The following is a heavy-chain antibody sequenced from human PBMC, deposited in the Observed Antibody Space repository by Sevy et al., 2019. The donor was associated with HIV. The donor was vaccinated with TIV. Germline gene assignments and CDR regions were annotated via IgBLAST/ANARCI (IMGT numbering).Heavy chain of an antibody. CDR2: IKQDGSEK. V-gene: IGHV3-7*01. D-gene: IGHD3-16*02. CDR1: GFTFSSYW. Sequence: GGSLRLSCAASGFTFSSYWMSWVRQAPGKGLEWVANIKQDGSEKYYVDSVKGRFTISNDNAKNSLYLQMNSLRAEDTAVYYCARESSDYDYVWGSYRHGRFDPWGQGTLVTVSS. J-gene: IGHJ5*02. CDR3: ARESSDYDYVWGSYRHGRFDP.